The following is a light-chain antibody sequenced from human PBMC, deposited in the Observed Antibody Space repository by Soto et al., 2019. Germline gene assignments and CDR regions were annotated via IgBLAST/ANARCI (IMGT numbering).Light chain of an antibody. V-gene: IGKV3-20*01. J-gene: IGKJ5*01. CDR1: QSHSSNHLGWY. CDR3: HQYGSSHPIT. Sequence: EIVLTQSPGTLSLSPGERATLSCRASQSHSSNHLGWYLAWYQQNPGQTPRLLIYGTSSRATCIPDRFSGSGYGTDFTLTISRLEPEDFAVYYCHQYGSSHPITFGQGTRLEIK. CDR2: GTS.